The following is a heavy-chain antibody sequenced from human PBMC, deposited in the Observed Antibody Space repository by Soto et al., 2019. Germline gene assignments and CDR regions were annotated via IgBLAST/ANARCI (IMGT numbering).Heavy chain of an antibody. CDR2: TGYDGSKK. CDR3: ARGEGYCSGGTCYRYFDY. V-gene: IGHV3-30-3*01. CDR1: GFTFSSYS. Sequence: QVQLVESGGGVVQPGRSLRLSCAASGFTFSSYSMHWVRQAPGKGLEWVAVTGYDGSKKYYADSVKGRFTISRDNSKNTRELQMDSLRTEDTAVYYCARGEGYCSGGTCYRYFDYWGQGALVTVSS. D-gene: IGHD2-15*01. J-gene: IGHJ4*02.